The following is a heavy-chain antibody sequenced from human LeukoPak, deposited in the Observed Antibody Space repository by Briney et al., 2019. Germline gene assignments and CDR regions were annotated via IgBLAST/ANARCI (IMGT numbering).Heavy chain of an antibody. D-gene: IGHD5-12*01. V-gene: IGHV4-31*03. J-gene: IGHJ3*02. CDR1: GGSISSGGYY. CDR3: ARSGHEDAFDI. CDR2: IYYSGST. Sequence: SETLSLTCTVSGGSISSGGYYWSWIRQHPGKGLEWIGYIYYSGSTYYNPSLKSRVTISVDTSKNQFSLKLSSVTAADTAVYYCARSGHEDAFDIWGQGTMVTVSS.